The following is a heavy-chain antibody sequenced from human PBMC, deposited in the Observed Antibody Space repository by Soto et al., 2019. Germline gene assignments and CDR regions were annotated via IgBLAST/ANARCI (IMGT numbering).Heavy chain of an antibody. D-gene: IGHD5-12*01. V-gene: IGHV4-39*07. CDR3: AGGPGVARNY. Sequence: PSETLSLTCTVSGGSISSSAYYWGWIRRPPGKGLEWIGSIYYSGSTNYNPSLKSRVTISVDTSKNQFSLKLSSVTAADTAVYYCAGGPGVARNYWGQGTLVTVSS. J-gene: IGHJ4*02. CDR2: IYYSGST. CDR1: GGSISSSAYY.